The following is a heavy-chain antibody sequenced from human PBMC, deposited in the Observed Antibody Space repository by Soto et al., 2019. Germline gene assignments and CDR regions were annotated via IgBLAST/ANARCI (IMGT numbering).Heavy chain of an antibody. CDR1: GFIVSRNY. CDR3: AKDMSIAVAGTSQH. Sequence: GGSLRLSGAGSGFIVSRNYMSWVRQAPGKGLEWVSAISGSGGSTYYADSVKGRFTISRDNSKNTLYLQMSSLRAEDTAVYYCAKDMSIAVAGTSQHWGQGTLVTVSS. D-gene: IGHD6-19*01. V-gene: IGHV3-23*01. J-gene: IGHJ1*01. CDR2: ISGSGGST.